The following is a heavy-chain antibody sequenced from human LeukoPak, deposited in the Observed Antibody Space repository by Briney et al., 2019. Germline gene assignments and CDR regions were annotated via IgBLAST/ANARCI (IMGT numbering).Heavy chain of an antibody. D-gene: IGHD3-10*01. V-gene: IGHV1-18*01. CDR3: ARDLSGLDY. CDR1: GYSFTTYG. CDR2: ISPYNGST. J-gene: IGHJ4*02. Sequence: ASVKVSCKASGYSFTTYGISWVRQAPGQGLEWMGWISPYNGSTHSTQKLQGRVTMTTDTSTSTAYMELRSLRSDDTAVYYCARDLSGLDYWGQGTLVTVSS.